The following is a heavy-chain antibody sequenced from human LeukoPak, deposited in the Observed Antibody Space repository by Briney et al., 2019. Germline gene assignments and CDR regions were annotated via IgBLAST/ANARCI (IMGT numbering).Heavy chain of an antibody. CDR1: GFTFSSYA. CDR2: ISGSGGST. V-gene: IGHV3-23*01. J-gene: IGHJ4*02. D-gene: IGHD5-24*01. CDR3: ANRDGYNFDFDY. Sequence: GGSLRLSCAASGFTFSSYAMSWVRQAPGKGLEWVSAISGSGGSTYYADSVKGRFTISRDYSKNTLYLQMNSLRAEDTAVYYCANRDGYNFDFDYWGQGTLVTVSS.